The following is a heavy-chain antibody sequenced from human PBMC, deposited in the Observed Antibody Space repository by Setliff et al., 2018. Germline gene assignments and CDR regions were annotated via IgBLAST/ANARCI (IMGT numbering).Heavy chain of an antibody. CDR1: GGSISSGNYY. CDR3: ARGGGGSGSNWYFDL. J-gene: IGHJ2*01. Sequence: PSETLSLTCRVSGGSISSGNYYWGLIRQPPGKGLEWIGYIYYSGSTNYNPSLKSRVTISVDTSKNQFSLKLSSVTAADTAVYYCARGGGGSGSNWYFDLWGRGTLVTVSS. D-gene: IGHD3-22*01. CDR2: IYYSGST. V-gene: IGHV4-61*01.